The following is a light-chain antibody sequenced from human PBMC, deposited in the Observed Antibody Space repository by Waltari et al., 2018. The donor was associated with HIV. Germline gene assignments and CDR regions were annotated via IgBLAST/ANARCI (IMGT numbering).Light chain of an antibody. CDR2: SNA. CDR1: NSNIGSST. Sequence: QSVLTQPPSASGTPGQRVTISCSGSNSNIGSSTVDWYQQFPGSAPNIRIYSNAQRPSGLPDRFSWSKSGTSASLAISGLQSEDEADYYCAAWDDILNGYVFGSGTKVTVL. V-gene: IGLV1-44*01. CDR3: AAWDDILNGYV. J-gene: IGLJ1*01.